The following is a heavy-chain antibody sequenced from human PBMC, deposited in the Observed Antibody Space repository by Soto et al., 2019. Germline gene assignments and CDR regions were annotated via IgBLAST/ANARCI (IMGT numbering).Heavy chain of an antibody. CDR3: ARSPDLRGKYYGTEDGWFDP. CDR2: IIPIFGTA. V-gene: IGHV1-69*13. J-gene: IGHJ5*02. Sequence: SVKVSCKASGGTFSSYAISWVRQAPGQGLEWMGGIIPIFGTANYAQKFQGRVTITADESTSTAYMELSSLRSEDTAVYYCARSPDLRGKYYGTEDGWFDPWGQGTLVTVS. D-gene: IGHD3-10*01. CDR1: GGTFSSYA.